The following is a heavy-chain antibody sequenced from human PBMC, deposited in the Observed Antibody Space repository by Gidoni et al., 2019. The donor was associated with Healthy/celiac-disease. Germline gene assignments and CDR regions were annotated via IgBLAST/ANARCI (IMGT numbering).Heavy chain of an antibody. Sequence: QMQQVPSGSEVKKHGASVKVSCKASGYTFTGSYMHRVRLAPGQWLVWMGWINPNGGGTNAAQKCQGRVTMTRNTSIRTAYMGLSRLRYDETAVYYCARAVEKNEESIAAAVLQPSSYYYYGMDVWGQGTTVTVSS. D-gene: IGHD6-13*01. CDR2: INPNGGGT. J-gene: IGHJ6*02. CDR3: ARAVEKNEESIAAAVLQPSSYYYYGMDV. CDR1: GYTFTGSY. V-gene: IGHV1-2*02.